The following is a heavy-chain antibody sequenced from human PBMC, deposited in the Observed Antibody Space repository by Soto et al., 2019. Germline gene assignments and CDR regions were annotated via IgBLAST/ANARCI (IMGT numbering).Heavy chain of an antibody. CDR2: IFYSGTT. J-gene: IGHJ4*02. Sequence: QVQLQESGPGLLKPTQTLSLTCTVSGDSVYSRPHSWTWIRQLPDKGLEYIGYIFYSGTTYYNPSLTDRVTISLVTAKNQFYLSLTSVTAADTAVYYCAGPTSYFEYWGQGTLVNVSS. CDR3: AGPTSYFEY. V-gene: IGHV4-31*03. CDR1: GDSVYSRPHS.